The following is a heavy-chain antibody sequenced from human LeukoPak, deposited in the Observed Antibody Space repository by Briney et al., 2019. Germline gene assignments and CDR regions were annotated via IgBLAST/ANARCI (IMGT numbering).Heavy chain of an antibody. V-gene: IGHV3-23*01. CDR1: GFTFSSYA. CDR2: VTGNGVTT. Sequence: GGVLSLSCVASGFTFSSYAMSWVRLAPGKGLEWVAAVTGNGVTTWYAPFVKGRFIISRDNSKNTLYLQMSGLRAEDTALFYCAKDRLYPNDIFDVWGQGTMVTVS. CDR3: AKDRLYPNDIFDV. D-gene: IGHD2-2*02. J-gene: IGHJ3*01.